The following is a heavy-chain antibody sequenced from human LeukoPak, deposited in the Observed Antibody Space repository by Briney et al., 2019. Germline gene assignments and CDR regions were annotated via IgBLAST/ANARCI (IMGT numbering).Heavy chain of an antibody. V-gene: IGHV3-23*01. J-gene: IGHJ4*02. CDR1: GFTFSNYA. Sequence: GGSLRLSCAASGFTFSNYAMHWVRQAPGKGLEWVSVITPGGSITYYADSVKGRFTLSRDNSKNTLYLQMNSLSAEDTAVYYCAKDAAGPEYWGQGTLVTVSS. CDR2: ITPGGSIT. CDR3: AKDAAGPEY. D-gene: IGHD6-13*01.